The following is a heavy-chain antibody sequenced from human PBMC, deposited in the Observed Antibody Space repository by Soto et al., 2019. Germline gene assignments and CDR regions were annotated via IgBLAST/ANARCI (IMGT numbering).Heavy chain of an antibody. V-gene: IGHV4-59*01. Sequence: SETLSLTCTISGGSISSYYWSWIRQTPGKGLEWIGYVYFSGSTNYNPSLKSRVLISIDTSRNQFSLKLNSVTAADTAVYYCTRELDIGHRGYGQSTCWVQG. CDR3: TRELDIGHRGYGQSTC. D-gene: IGHD5-12*01. CDR2: VYFSGST. CDR1: GGSISSYY. J-gene: IGHJ4*02.